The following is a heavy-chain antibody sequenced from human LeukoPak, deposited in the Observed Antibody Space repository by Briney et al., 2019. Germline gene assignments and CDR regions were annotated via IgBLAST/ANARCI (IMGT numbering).Heavy chain of an antibody. J-gene: IGHJ5*02. CDR3: AKGSSGYFADL. CDR1: GFTFSSYA. V-gene: IGHV3-23*01. Sequence: PGGSLRLSCAASGFTFSSYAMSWVRQAPGKGLEWVAAISNDGGGTMYAGFVEGRFTISRDNSKNTLFLQMNSLRAEDTALYYCAKGSSGYFADLWGQGTLVTVSS. D-gene: IGHD3-22*01. CDR2: ISNDGGGT.